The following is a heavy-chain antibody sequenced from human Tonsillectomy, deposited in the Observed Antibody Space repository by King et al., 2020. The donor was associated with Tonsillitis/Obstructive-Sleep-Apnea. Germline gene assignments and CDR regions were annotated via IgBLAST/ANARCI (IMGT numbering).Heavy chain of an antibody. CDR1: GGSFSGYY. CDR2: INHSGSS. CDR3: ASGGNPPGWFDP. V-gene: IGHV4-34*01. J-gene: IGHJ5*02. Sequence: VQLQQWGAGLLKPSETLSLTCAVYGGSFSGYYWSWIRQPPGKGLEWIGEINHSGSSNYNPSLKSRVTISVDTSKNQFSLKLSSVTAADTAVYSCASGGNPPGWFDPWGQGTLVTVSS. D-gene: IGHD1-14*01.